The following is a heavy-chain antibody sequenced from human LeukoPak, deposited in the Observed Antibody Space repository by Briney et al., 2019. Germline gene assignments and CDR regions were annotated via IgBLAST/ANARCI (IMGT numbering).Heavy chain of an antibody. D-gene: IGHD6-13*01. V-gene: IGHV1-18*04. CDR3: MRFLIAAAGSGAFDI. CDR2: ISAYNGNT. J-gene: IGHJ3*02. Sequence: GASVKVSCKASGYTFTGYYMHWVRQAPGQGLEWMGWISAYNGNTNYAQKLQGRVTMTTDTSTSTAYMELRSLRSDDTAVYYCMRFLIAAAGSGAFDIWGQGTMVTVSS. CDR1: GYTFTGYY.